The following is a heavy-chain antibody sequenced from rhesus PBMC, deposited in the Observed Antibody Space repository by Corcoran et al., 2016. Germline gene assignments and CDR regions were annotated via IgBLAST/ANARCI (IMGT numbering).Heavy chain of an antibody. CDR2: LFGRGSGST. CDR1: GGSISDNYY. CDR3: AREGGSPNFDY. Sequence: QVQLQESGPGLVKPSETLSLICAVSGGSISDNYYWTWIRPPPGKGLEWIGYLFGRGSGSTYYNPSLKSRVTVSKNTSKNLFSLKLSSVTAADTAVYDCAREGGSPNFDYWGQGVLVTVSS. J-gene: IGHJ4*01. V-gene: IGHV4S7*01. D-gene: IGHD6-25*01.